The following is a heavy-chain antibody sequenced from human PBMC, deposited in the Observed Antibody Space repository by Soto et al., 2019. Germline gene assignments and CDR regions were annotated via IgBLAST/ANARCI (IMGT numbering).Heavy chain of an antibody. D-gene: IGHD6-19*01. Sequence: ASVKVSCKACGYTFTSYAMQWVRQAPGQRLEWMGWINAGNGNTKYSQKFQGRVTITRDTSASTAYMELSSLRSEDTAVYYCARGGGWYVWFDPWGQGPLVTVSS. J-gene: IGHJ5*02. CDR3: ARGGGWYVWFDP. CDR2: INAGNGNT. CDR1: GYTFTSYA. V-gene: IGHV1-3*01.